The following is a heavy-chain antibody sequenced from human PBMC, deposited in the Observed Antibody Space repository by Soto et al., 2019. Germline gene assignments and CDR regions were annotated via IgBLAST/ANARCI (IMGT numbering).Heavy chain of an antibody. Sequence: SETLSLTCTVSGGSISSGGYYWSWIRQHPGKGLEWIGNIYYSGSTYYNPSLKSRATISVDTSKKQFSLKLTSATAADTAVYYCAREGAPDLYYFDYWGQGTLVTVSS. J-gene: IGHJ4*02. D-gene: IGHD3-3*01. CDR1: GGSISSGGYY. CDR2: IYYSGST. CDR3: AREGAPDLYYFDY. V-gene: IGHV4-31*03.